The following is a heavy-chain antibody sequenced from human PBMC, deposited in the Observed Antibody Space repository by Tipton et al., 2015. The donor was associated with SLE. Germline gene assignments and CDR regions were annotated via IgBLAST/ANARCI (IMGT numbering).Heavy chain of an antibody. Sequence: SLRLSCAASGFTFSSYWMHWVRQAPGKGLAWVSRINSDGSSTSHADSVKGRFTISRDNTKNTLYLQMNSLRAEDTAVYYCASVAIGSSSDYWGQGALVTVAS. D-gene: IGHD6-6*01. V-gene: IGHV3-74*01. CDR3: ASVAIGSSSDY. CDR2: INSDGSST. CDR1: GFTFSSYW. J-gene: IGHJ4*02.